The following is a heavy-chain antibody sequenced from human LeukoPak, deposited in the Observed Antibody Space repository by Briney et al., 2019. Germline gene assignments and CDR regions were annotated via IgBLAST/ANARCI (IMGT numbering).Heavy chain of an antibody. D-gene: IGHD5-18*01. CDR3: FIRVRKGYSYGYERWFDP. CDR1: GYTFTGYD. CDR2: MHPNSGDT. J-gene: IGHJ5*02. V-gene: IGHV1-8*01. Sequence: ASVKVSCKTSGYTFTGYDINWVRQAAGQGFEWMGWMHPNSGDTGYAHNLQGRITITRDSSTATVFMELSSLRSGDTAVYYCFIRVRKGYSYGYERWFDPWGQGTLVTVSS.